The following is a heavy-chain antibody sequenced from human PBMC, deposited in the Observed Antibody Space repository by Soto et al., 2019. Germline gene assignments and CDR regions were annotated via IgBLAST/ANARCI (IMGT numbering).Heavy chain of an antibody. J-gene: IGHJ3*02. CDR1: GGSISSYY. V-gene: IGHV4-59*08. CDR2: IYYSGST. D-gene: IGHD3-9*01. Sequence: SETLSLTCTVSGGSISSYYWSWIRQPPGKGLEWIGYIYYSGSTNYNPSLKSRVTISVDTSKNQFSLKLSSVTAADTAVYYCARLRGGILTGSTDAFDIWGQGTMVTVSS. CDR3: ARLRGGILTGSTDAFDI.